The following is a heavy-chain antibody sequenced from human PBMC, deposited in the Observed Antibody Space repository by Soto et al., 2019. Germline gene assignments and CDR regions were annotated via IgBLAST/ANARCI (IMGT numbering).Heavy chain of an antibody. J-gene: IGHJ4*02. D-gene: IGHD3-22*01. V-gene: IGHV1-18*04. CDR3: AREYLDYYDTSGYFY. CDR1: GFTFIDYG. Sequence: ASVKVSCKASGFTFIDYGITWVRQAPGQGLEWMGRISPYNGNTNYAQSVQDRVTMTTDTSTSTVDMELRSLRSDDTAVYYCAREYLDYYDTSGYFYWGQGTLVTVSS. CDR2: ISPYNGNT.